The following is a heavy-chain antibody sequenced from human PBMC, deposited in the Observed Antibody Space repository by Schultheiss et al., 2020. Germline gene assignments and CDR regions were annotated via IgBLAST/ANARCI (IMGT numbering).Heavy chain of an antibody. V-gene: IGHV4-30-2*01. J-gene: IGHJ3*02. Sequence: SETLPLTCAVSGGSISSGGYSWSWIRQPPGKGLEWIGYIYHSGSTYYNPSLKSRVTISVDRSKNQFSLKLSSVTAADTAVYYCARGELRWSDAFDIWGQGTMVTVSS. CDR3: ARGELRWSDAFDI. CDR1: GGSISSGGYS. CDR2: IYHSGST. D-gene: IGHD4-23*01.